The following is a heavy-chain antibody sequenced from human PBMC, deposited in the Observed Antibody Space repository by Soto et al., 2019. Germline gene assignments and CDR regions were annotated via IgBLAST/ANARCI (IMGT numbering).Heavy chain of an antibody. CDR1: GFTFSSYG. D-gene: IGHD1-26*01. Sequence: GGSLRLSCAASGFTFSSYGMHWVRQAPGKGLEWVAVISYDGSNKYYADSVKGRFTISRDNSKNTLYLQMNSLRAEDTAVYYCAKVLVGALSEVNLYGMDVWGQGTTVTVSS. V-gene: IGHV3-30*18. CDR3: AKVLVGALSEVNLYGMDV. CDR2: ISYDGSNK. J-gene: IGHJ6*02.